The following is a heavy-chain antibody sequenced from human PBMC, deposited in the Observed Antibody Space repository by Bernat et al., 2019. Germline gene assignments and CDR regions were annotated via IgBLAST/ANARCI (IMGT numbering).Heavy chain of an antibody. CDR2: ISSTSSYT. CDR3: ARDVFYSDYFYGMDV. Sequence: QVQLVESGGGLVKPGESLRLACAASGFTISDYYMGWIRQAPGKGLEWVSYISSTSSYTNYADSVRGRFTISRDNGKNSVYLQMSSLTPEDTAVYYCARDVFYSDYFYGMDVWGQGTTVTVSS. J-gene: IGHJ6*02. V-gene: IGHV3-11*05. CDR1: GFTISDYY. D-gene: IGHD2-21*01.